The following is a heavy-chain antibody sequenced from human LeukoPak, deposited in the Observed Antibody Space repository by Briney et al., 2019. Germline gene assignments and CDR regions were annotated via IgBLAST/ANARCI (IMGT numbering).Heavy chain of an antibody. J-gene: IGHJ3*02. V-gene: IGHV4-59*01. CDR2: IYYSGST. D-gene: IGHD5-12*01. CDR1: GGSISTYY. Sequence: SETLSLTCTVSGGSISTYYWSWIRQPPGKGLEWIGYIYYSGSTNYSPSLKSRVTISLDTSKNQFSLRVSSVTSADTAVYYCARGNSGYDYAFDTWGQGTMVTVSS. CDR3: ARGNSGYDYAFDT.